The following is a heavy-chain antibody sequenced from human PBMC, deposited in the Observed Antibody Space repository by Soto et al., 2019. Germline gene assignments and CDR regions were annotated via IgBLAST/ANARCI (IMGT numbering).Heavy chain of an antibody. CDR3: ARQPPMVRALDDY. V-gene: IGHV5-51*01. D-gene: IGHD3-10*01. CDR2: IYPGDSDT. CDR1: GYSLTSYW. Sequence: GESLKISCKGSGYSLTSYWFGWVRQMPGKGLEWMGIIYPGDSDTRYSPSFQGQVTISADKSISTAYLQWSSLKASDTAMYYCARQPPMVRALDDYWGQGTLVTVSS. J-gene: IGHJ4*02.